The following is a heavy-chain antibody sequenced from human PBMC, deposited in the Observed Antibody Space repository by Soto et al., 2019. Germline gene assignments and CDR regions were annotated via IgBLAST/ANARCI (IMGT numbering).Heavy chain of an antibody. Sequence: LSLTCAASGASVTSDDYYWSWIRQPPGKGLEWIGYIYHSGSTYYNPSLKSRVSISIDTSQNQFSLKLTSLTAADTAVYYCARDPIFYYASSGYGGSYFDYWGQGSRVTVS. J-gene: IGHJ4*02. CDR1: GASVTSDDYY. CDR3: ARDPIFYYASSGYGGSYFDY. D-gene: IGHD3-22*01. V-gene: IGHV4-30-4*01. CDR2: IYHSGST.